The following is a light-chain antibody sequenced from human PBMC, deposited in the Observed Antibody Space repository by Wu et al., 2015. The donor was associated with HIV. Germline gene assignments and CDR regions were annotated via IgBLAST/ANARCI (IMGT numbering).Light chain of an antibody. V-gene: IGKV1-8*01. Sequence: AIRMTQSPSSLSASTGDRVTITCRASQGISSYLAWYQQKPGKAPKLLIYAASTLQSGVPSRFSGSGSGTEFTLTISSLQPDDFGTYYCQPYDRDSVSFGQGTRLEIK. CDR2: AAS. CDR3: QPYDRDSVS. J-gene: IGKJ2*03. CDR1: QGISSY.